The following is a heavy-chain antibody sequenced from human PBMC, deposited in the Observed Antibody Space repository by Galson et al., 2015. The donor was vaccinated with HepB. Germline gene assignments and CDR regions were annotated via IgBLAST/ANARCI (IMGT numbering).Heavy chain of an antibody. CDR2: ISSSSSYI. J-gene: IGHJ4*02. Sequence: SLRLSCAASGFTFRSKSMNWLRQAPGKGLEWVSSISSSSSYIYYVDSVKGRFTISRDNAKNSLDLQMNSLLAEDTAVYYCARDVGYYDSSGYYSYYFDYWGQGTLVTVSS. CDR3: ARDVGYYDSSGYYSYYFDY. D-gene: IGHD3-22*01. V-gene: IGHV3-21*01. CDR1: GFTFRSKS.